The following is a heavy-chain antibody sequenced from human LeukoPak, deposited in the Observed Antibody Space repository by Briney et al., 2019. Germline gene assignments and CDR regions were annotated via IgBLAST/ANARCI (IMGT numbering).Heavy chain of an antibody. CDR1: GFTFSSYW. CDR3: AREGFRPPPAAFDI. V-gene: IGHV3-7*01. D-gene: IGHD3-10*01. CDR2: VKQDGSEK. Sequence: GGSLRLSCAASGFTFSSYWMSWVRQAPGKGLEGVANVKQDGSEKYYVDSVKGRFTISRDNATYSLYLQMSSLRAEDTAVYYCAREGFRPPPAAFDIWGQGTMVTVS. J-gene: IGHJ3*02.